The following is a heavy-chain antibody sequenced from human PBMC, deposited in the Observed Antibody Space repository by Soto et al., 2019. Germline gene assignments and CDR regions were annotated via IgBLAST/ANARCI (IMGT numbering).Heavy chain of an antibody. CDR3: AREPYYDILTGYANPCYYYGMDV. CDR2: INPNRGGT. CDR1: AYTVTGYY. J-gene: IGHJ6*02. V-gene: IGHV1-2*04. Sequence: SVTVSCKASAYTVTGYYMHCARQAPGKELEWMGWINPNRGGTNYAQKSQGWVNMTRDTSISTAYMELSRLRSDDTAVYYCAREPYYDILTGYANPCYYYGMDVWGQGTTVTVSS. D-gene: IGHD3-9*01.